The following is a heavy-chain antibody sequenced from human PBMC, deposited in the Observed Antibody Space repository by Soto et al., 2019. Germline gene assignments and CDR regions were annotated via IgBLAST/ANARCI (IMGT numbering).Heavy chain of an antibody. V-gene: IGHV4-34*01. Sequence: QVQLQQWGAGLLKPSETLSLTCAVYGGSFSGYYWSWIRQPPGKGLEWIGEINHSGSTNYNPSLKSRDTIAVDTSKNQFPLKLSSVTAADTAVYYCARRSAAGPWGQGTLVTVSS. CDR3: ARRSAAGP. CDR1: GGSFSGYY. D-gene: IGHD6-25*01. CDR2: INHSGST. J-gene: IGHJ5*02.